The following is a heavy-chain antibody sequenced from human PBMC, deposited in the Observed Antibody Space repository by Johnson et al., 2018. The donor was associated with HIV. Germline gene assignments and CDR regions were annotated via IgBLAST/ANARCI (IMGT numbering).Heavy chain of an antibody. V-gene: IGHV3-74*01. Sequence: VKLVESGGGLVQPGGSLRLSCAASGFTFSSYAMSWVRQAPGKGLVWVSRINSDGSSTSYVDSVKGRFTISRDNAKNTLYLQMNSLRAEDTAVYYCARDPPYGSGTYFDAFDIWGQGTMVTVSS. CDR3: ARDPPYGSGTYFDAFDI. CDR1: GFTFSSYA. J-gene: IGHJ3*02. D-gene: IGHD3-10*01. CDR2: INSDGSST.